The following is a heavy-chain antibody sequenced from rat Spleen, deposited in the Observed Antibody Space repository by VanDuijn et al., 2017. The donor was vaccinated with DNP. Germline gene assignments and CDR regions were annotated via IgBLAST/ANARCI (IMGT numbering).Heavy chain of an antibody. V-gene: IGHV3-1*01. CDR1: GSSITSNY. Sequence: EVRLQESGPGLVKPSQSLSLTCSVTGSSITSNYWGWIRQFPGNKMEYIGHISFSGSPNYNPSLRNRISITRDTSKNLFFLHLYSVTTEDTATYYCARWVWYFDYWGQGIMVTVSS. CDR2: ISFSGSP. J-gene: IGHJ2*01. CDR3: ARWVWYFDY.